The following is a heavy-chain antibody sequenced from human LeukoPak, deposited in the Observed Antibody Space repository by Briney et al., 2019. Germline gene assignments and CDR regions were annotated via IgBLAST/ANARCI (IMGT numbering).Heavy chain of an antibody. D-gene: IGHD3-22*01. J-gene: IGHJ4*02. CDR1: GYTFTGYY. CDR3: ATAGYYDSSGYSPFDY. V-gene: IGHV1-18*04. CDR2: ISAYNGNT. Sequence: ASVKVSCKASGYTFTGYYMHWVRQAPGQGLEWMGWISAYNGNTNYAQKLQGRVTMTTDTSTSTAYMELRSLRSDDTAVYYCATAGYYDSSGYSPFDYWGQGTLVTVSS.